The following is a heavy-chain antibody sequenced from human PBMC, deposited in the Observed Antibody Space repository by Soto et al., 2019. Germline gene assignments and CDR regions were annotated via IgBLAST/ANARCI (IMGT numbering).Heavy chain of an antibody. J-gene: IGHJ4*02. CDR2: INHRGSS. Sequence: QVQLHQWGAGVLKSSETLSLTCAVSGGSFSEYYWSWIRQPPGKGLEWLGEINHRGSSHYNPSHSSRITMSVDSSKNQFSLRLNSVTAADTAVYYCARFKILEWSTYSIFFDYWGQGALVTVSS. CDR1: GGSFSEYY. V-gene: IGHV4-34*01. D-gene: IGHD3-3*01. CDR3: ARFKILEWSTYSIFFDY.